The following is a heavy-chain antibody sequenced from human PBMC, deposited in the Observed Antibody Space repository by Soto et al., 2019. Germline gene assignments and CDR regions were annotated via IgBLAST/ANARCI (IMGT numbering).Heavy chain of an antibody. V-gene: IGHV3-30*03. CDR2: ISYDGSNK. Sequence: QVQLVESGGGVVQPGRSLRLSCAASGFTFSSYGMHWVRQAPGKGLEWVAVISYDGSNKYYADSVKGRFTISRDNSKNTLYLQMNSLRAEDTAVYYCARDRGGWYRDAFDIWGQGTMVTVSS. J-gene: IGHJ3*02. D-gene: IGHD6-19*01. CDR3: ARDRGGWYRDAFDI. CDR1: GFTFSSYG.